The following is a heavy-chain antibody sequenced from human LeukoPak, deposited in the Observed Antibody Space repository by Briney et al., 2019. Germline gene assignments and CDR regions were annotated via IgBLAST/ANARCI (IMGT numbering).Heavy chain of an antibody. J-gene: IGHJ5*02. CDR2: INPNSGGT. CDR3: ARAKVQLLRFGDAFDP. D-gene: IGHD3-10*01. CDR1: GYTFTGYY. V-gene: IGHV1-2*02. Sequence: ASVKVSCKASGYTFTGYYMHWVRQAPGQGLEWMGWINPNSGGTNYAQKFQGRVTMTRDTSISTAYMELSRLRSDDTAVYYCARAKVQLLRFGDAFDPWGQGTLVTVSS.